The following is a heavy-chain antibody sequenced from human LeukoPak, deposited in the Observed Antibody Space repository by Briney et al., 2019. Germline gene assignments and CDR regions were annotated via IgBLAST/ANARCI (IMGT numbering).Heavy chain of an antibody. CDR2: IYHSGST. J-gene: IGHJ4*02. D-gene: IGHD2-21*01. Sequence: SQTLSLTCAVSGGSISSGGYSWSWIRQPPGKGPEWIGYIYHSGSTYYNPSLKSRVTISVDRSKNQFSLKLSSVTAADTAVYYCARDRGDSNEFDYWGQGTLVTVSS. CDR3: ARDRGDSNEFDY. CDR1: GGSISSGGYS. V-gene: IGHV4-30-2*01.